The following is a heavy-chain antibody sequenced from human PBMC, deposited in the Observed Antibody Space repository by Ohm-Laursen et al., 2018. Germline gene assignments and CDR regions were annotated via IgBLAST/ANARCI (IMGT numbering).Heavy chain of an antibody. J-gene: IGHJ3*02. D-gene: IGHD3-10*01. V-gene: IGHV1-2*02. CDR2: INPNSGGT. CDR3: ARSVLVWFGDPEAFDI. Sequence: GASVKVSCKASAYTFTGYLMHWVRQAPGQGLEWMGWINPNSGGTKYSQKFQGRVTMTRDTSINTAYMELSRLTSDDTAVYYCARSVLVWFGDPEAFDIWGQGTMVTVSS. CDR1: AYTFTGYL.